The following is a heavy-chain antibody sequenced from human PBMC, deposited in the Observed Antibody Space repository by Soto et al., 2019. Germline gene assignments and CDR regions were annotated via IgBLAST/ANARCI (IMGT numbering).Heavy chain of an antibody. J-gene: IGHJ5*02. CDR3: ATGLTLPVRPSFDT. Sequence: EAQLVESGGGLIQPGGSLRLSCAASGFTVSGNYITWVRQAPGKGLEWVSVIFSGDNTYYSDSVKGRFTISRDNSKNTVYLQMNRLRGDETAVYFCATGLTLPVRPSFDTWGQGTLLTVSS. V-gene: IGHV3-53*01. D-gene: IGHD2-21*02. CDR2: IFSGDNT. CDR1: GFTVSGNY.